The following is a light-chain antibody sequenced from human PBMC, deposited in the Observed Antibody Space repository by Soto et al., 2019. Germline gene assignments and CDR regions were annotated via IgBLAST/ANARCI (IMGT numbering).Light chain of an antibody. V-gene: IGKV3-20*01. CDR1: QSVTSNY. CDR3: HQYGSSITWT. J-gene: IGKJ1*01. CDR2: AAS. Sequence: EVVLTQSPGTVSLSPGERATLSCRASQSVTSNYLACYQQKPGQAPRLLIYAASSRATGIPDRFSGSGSGTDFTLSISRLEPEDFAVYYCHQYGSSITWTFGQGTKVEIK.